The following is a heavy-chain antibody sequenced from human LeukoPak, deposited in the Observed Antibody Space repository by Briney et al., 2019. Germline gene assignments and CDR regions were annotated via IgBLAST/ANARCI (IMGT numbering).Heavy chain of an antibody. CDR3: ARQRGYSFQHGNYYYGMDV. CDR2: IYYSGST. CDR1: GGSISSYY. V-gene: IGHV4-59*08. Sequence: SETLSLTCTVSGGSISSYYWSWIRQPPGKGLEWIGYIYYSGSTNYNPSLKSRVTISVDTSKNQFSLRLSSVTAADTAVYYCARQRGYSFQHGNYYYGMDVWGQGTTVTVSS. J-gene: IGHJ6*02. D-gene: IGHD5-18*01.